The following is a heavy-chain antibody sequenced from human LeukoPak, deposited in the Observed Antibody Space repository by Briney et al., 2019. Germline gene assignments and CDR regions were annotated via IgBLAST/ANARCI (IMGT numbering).Heavy chain of an antibody. CDR1: GGSFSTRSFY. V-gene: IGHV4-39*01. CDR3: AGYSSGYNWFDP. J-gene: IGHJ5*02. Sequence: PSETLSLTCTVSGGSFSTRSFYWGWIRQPPGKGLEWIGSFFYSGSTYYNPSLESRVIISVDTSKHQFSLKLTSVTAADTAVYYCAGYSSGYNWFDPWGQGTLVIVSS. D-gene: IGHD6-19*01. CDR2: FFYSGST.